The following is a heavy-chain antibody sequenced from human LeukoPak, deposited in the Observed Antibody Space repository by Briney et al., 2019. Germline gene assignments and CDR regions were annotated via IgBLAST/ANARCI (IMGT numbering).Heavy chain of an antibody. Sequence: MASETLSLTCAVYGGSFSGYYWSWIRQPPGKGLEWIGEINHSGSTNYNPPLKSRVTISVDTSKNQFSLKLSSVTAADTAVYYCARGPAIPAFDIWGQGTMVTVSS. V-gene: IGHV4-34*01. CDR3: ARGPAIPAFDI. CDR2: INHSGST. J-gene: IGHJ3*02. CDR1: GGSFSGYY. D-gene: IGHD5-18*01.